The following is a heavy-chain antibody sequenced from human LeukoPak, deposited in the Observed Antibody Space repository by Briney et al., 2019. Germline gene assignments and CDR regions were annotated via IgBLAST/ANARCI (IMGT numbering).Heavy chain of an antibody. CDR3: ARERGGNEFDL. V-gene: IGHV1-2*06. D-gene: IGHD4-23*01. J-gene: IGHJ4*02. CDR2: INPNSGGT. CDR1: GYTFTGYY. Sequence: ASVKVSCKASGYTFTGYYMHWVRQAPGQGLEWMGRINPNSGGTNYAQKFQGRVTMTTDTSTSTAYMELRNLRSDDTAVYYCARERGGNEFDLWGQGTLVTVTS.